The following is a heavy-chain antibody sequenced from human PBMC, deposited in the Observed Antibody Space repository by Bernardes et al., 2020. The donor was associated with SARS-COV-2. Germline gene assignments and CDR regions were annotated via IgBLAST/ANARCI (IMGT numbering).Heavy chain of an antibody. D-gene: IGHD1-7*01. Sequence: GGSLRLSCAASGFAFSDYAIHWVRQTPAKGLEWVAVISRDWRNIFYTGSVKGRFTISRDNPKNTVYLQMNSLRPEDTAMYHCARVKGTSQTGTVQLGYLDYWGQGILVTVSS. CDR2: ISRDWRNI. V-gene: IGHV3-30*04. J-gene: IGHJ4*02. CDR3: ARVKGTSQTGTVQLGYLDY. CDR1: GFAFSDYA.